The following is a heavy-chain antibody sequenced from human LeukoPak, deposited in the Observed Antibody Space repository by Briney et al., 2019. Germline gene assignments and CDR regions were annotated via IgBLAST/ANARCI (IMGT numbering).Heavy chain of an antibody. V-gene: IGHV3-21*01. CDR2: ISSSSYI. Sequence: GGSLRLSCAASGFTFSSYSMNWVRQAPGKGLEWVSSISSSSYIYYADSVKGRFTISRDNAKNSLYLQMNSLRAEDTAVYYCARGGYCSSTSCYSHDAFDIWGQGTMVTVSS. J-gene: IGHJ3*02. CDR3: ARGGYCSSTSCYSHDAFDI. D-gene: IGHD2-2*01. CDR1: GFTFSSYS.